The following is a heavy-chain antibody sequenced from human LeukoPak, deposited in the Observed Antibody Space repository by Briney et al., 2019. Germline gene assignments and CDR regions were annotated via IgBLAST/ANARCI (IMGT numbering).Heavy chain of an antibody. Sequence: SETLSLTCAVYGGSFSGYYWSWIRQPPGKGLEWMGEINHSGSTNYNPSLKSRVTISVGPSKTQFSMKLSSVTAADTAVYYCARSGYDYVWGSYRYRNFDYWGQGTLVTVSS. CDR1: GGSFSGYY. CDR2: INHSGST. V-gene: IGHV4-34*01. J-gene: IGHJ4*02. D-gene: IGHD3-16*02. CDR3: ARSGYDYVWGSYRYRNFDY.